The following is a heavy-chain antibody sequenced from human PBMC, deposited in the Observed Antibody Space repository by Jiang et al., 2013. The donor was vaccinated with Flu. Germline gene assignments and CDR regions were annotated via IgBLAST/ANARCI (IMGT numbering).Heavy chain of an antibody. Sequence: QSGSELKKPGASVKVSCKASGYSFTRYDMNWVRQAPGQGLEWMGWINTNTGNPTYAQGFTGRFVFSLDTSVSTAYLQISSLKAEDTAVYYCARVRALGLSNWFDPWGQGTLVTVSS. J-gene: IGHJ5*02. D-gene: IGHD3-16*01. CDR1: GYSFTRYD. CDR2: INTNTGNP. V-gene: IGHV7-4-1*02. CDR3: ARVRALGLSNWFDP.